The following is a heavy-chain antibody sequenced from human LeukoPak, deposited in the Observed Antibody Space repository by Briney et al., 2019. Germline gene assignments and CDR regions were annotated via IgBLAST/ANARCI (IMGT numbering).Heavy chain of an antibody. CDR1: GGSISSYY. CDR3: ARDEADNIDP. D-gene: IGHD2/OR15-2a*01. J-gene: IGHJ5*02. V-gene: IGHV4-59*01. Sequence: PSETLSLTCTVSGGSISSYYWSWIRQPPGEGLEWIGYIYYRWSTNYNPSLKSRVTISVDTSKNQFSLKLSAVTAADTAVYYCARDEADNIDPGGQGTLVTVSS. CDR2: IYYRWST.